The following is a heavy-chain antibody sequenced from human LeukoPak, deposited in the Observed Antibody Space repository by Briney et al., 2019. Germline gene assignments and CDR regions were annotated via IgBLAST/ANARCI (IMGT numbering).Heavy chain of an antibody. Sequence: PGGSLRLSCAASGFTVSSKYTNWVRQAPGKGLEWVSVIYLDGKADYADSVKGRFTISRDNSKNTVYLQMNSLRDEDTAVYYCARDAETSLANWGQGTLVTVSP. J-gene: IGHJ4*02. CDR3: ARDAETSLAN. V-gene: IGHV3-66*01. CDR2: IYLDGKA. CDR1: GFTVSSKY.